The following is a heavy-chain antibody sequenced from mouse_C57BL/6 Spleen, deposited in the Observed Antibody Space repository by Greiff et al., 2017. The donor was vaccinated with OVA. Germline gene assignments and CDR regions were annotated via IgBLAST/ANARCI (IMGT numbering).Heavy chain of an antibody. V-gene: IGHV5-9*01. J-gene: IGHJ3*01. CDR3: ARHENGNYGFAY. CDR2: ISGGGGNT. Sequence: EVMLVESGGGLVKPGGSLKLSCAASGFTFSSYTMSWVRQTPEKRLEWVATISGGGGNTYYPESVQGRSTITRDNAKNTQYLQMSSLRSEDTAWYYCARHENGNYGFAYWGQGTLVTVSA. D-gene: IGHD2-1*01. CDR1: GFTFSSYT.